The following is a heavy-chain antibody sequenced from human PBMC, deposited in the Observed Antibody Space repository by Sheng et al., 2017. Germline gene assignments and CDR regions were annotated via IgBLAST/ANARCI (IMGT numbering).Heavy chain of an antibody. V-gene: IGHV4-38-2*02. D-gene: IGHD2-2*01. CDR1: GYSITSGYY. CDR2: IYHSGST. J-gene: IGHJ4*02. Sequence: QVQLQESGPGLVKPSETLSLTCTVSGYSITSGYYWGWVRQPPGKGLEWIGSIYHSGSTDYNPSLKSRVTMSVDTSKNQFSLKLNSVTAADTAVYYCAREGYCSTTSCYVWGQGTLVTVSS. CDR3: AREGYCSTTSCYV.